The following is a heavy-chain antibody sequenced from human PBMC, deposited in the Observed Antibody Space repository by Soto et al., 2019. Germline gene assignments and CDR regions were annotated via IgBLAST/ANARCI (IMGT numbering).Heavy chain of an antibody. CDR2: ISYDGSNK. V-gene: IGHV3-30*18. Sequence: PGGSLRLSCAASGFTFSSYGMHWVRQAPGKGLEWVAVISYDGSNKYYADSVKGRFTISRDNSMNTLYLQMNSLRAEDTVVYYCAKDQCSGGSCYFLSYWGQGTLVTVSS. CDR1: GFTFSSYG. D-gene: IGHD2-15*01. J-gene: IGHJ4*02. CDR3: AKDQCSGGSCYFLSY.